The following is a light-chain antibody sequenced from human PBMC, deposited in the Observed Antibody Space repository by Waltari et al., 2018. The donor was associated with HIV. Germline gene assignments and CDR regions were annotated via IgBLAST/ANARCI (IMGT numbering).Light chain of an antibody. CDR2: EVS. Sequence: QSALTQPASVSGSPGQSITISCTGTSTTVGRYDYVSWYQQHPGKAPKFMIYEVSNRPSGVSNRFSGSKSGNTASLTISGLQAEDEADYYCSSYTSISTLVFGGGTKLTVL. J-gene: IGLJ3*02. CDR1: STTVGRYDY. CDR3: SSYTSISTLV. V-gene: IGLV2-14*01.